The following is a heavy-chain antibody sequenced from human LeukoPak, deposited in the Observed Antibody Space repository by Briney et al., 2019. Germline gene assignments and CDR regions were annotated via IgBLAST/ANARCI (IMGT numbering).Heavy chain of an antibody. CDR3: ANPFNDYGDYVDAFDI. CDR1: GFTFSSYS. D-gene: IGHD4-17*01. J-gene: IGHJ3*02. V-gene: IGHV3-23*01. CDR2: ISGSGGST. Sequence: PGGSLRLSCAASGFTFSSYSMNWVRQAPGKGLEWVSAISGSGGSTYYADSVKGRFTISRDNSKNTLYLQMNSLRAEDTAVYYCANPFNDYGDYVDAFDIWGQGTMVTVSS.